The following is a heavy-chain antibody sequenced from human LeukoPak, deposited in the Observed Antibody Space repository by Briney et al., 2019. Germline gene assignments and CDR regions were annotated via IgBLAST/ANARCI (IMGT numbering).Heavy chain of an antibody. V-gene: IGHV4-30-4*08. CDR3: ARSSGFWSGYYLDV. CDR1: GGSISSGGYY. CDR2: IYYSGST. J-gene: IGHJ6*04. D-gene: IGHD3-3*01. Sequence: SQTLSLTCTVSGGSISSGGYYWSWIRQPPGKGLEWIGYIYYSGSTYYNPSLKSRVTISVDTSKNQFSLKLSSVTAADTAVYYCARSSGFWSGYYLDVWGKGTTVTVSS.